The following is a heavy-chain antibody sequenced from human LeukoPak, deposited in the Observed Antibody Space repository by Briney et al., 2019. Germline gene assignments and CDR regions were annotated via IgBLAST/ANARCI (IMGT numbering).Heavy chain of an antibody. CDR2: IYYDGRNK. V-gene: IGHV3-33*01. CDR3: ARTEHYSDRNGYYYFDQ. CDR1: GXTFSDYG. Sequence: PGGSLRLSCAASGXTFSDYGMHWVRQAPGKGLEWVALIYYDGRNKNYADSVKGRFTISRDNPKNTLYLQMNSLRVEDTAVYYCARTEHYSDRNGYYYFDQWGQGTLVTVSS. D-gene: IGHD3-22*01. J-gene: IGHJ4*02.